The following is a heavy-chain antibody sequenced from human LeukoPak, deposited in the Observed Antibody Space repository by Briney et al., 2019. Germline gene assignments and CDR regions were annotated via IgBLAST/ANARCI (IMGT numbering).Heavy chain of an antibody. D-gene: IGHD3-3*01. J-gene: IGHJ3*02. CDR3: ARDDGRYYDFWSGYLPNAFDI. V-gene: IGHV4-61*08. CDR1: GGSISSGDYY. CDR2: IYYSGST. Sequence: PSQTLSLTCTVSGGSISSGDYYWSWIRQPPGKGLEWIGYIYYSGSTNYNPSLKSRVTISVDTSKNQFSLKLSSVTAADTAVYYCARDDGRYYDFWSGYLPNAFDIWGQGTMVTVSS.